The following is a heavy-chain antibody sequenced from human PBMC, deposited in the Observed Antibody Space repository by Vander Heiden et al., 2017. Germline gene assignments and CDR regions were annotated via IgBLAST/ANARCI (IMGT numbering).Heavy chain of an antibody. J-gene: IGHJ4*02. CDR2: IYYSGST. V-gene: IGHV4-39*01. D-gene: IGHD6-19*01. CDR1: GGSLSSSGYY. CDR3: ARLSGSSGWGLYFDY. Sequence: QLQLQESGPGLVRPSATLSLTCTVSGGSLSSSGYYWGWIRKPPGKGLEWIGSIYYSGSTYYNPSLKSRVTISVDTSKNQFSLKLSSVTAADTAVYYCARLSGSSGWGLYFDYWGQGTLVTVSS.